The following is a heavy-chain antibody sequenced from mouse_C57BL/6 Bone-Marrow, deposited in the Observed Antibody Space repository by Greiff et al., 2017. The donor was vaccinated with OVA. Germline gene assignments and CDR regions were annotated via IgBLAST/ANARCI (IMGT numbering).Heavy chain of an antibody. CDR1: GYTFTDYY. D-gene: IGHD1-1*01. CDR3: ARYYYGSSYWYFDV. Sequence: EVQLQQSGPVLVKPGASVKMSCKASGYTFTDYYMNWVKQSHGKSLEWIGVINPYNGGTSYNQKFKGKATLTVDKSSSTAYMELNNLTSEDSAVYYFARYYYGSSYWYFDVWGTGTTVTVSS. V-gene: IGHV1-19*01. J-gene: IGHJ1*03. CDR2: INPYNGGT.